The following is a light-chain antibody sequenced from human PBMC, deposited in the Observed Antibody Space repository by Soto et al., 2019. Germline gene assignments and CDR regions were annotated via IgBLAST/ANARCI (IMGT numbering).Light chain of an antibody. CDR2: AAS. V-gene: IGKV1-9*01. CDR3: QQFNVYPLT. Sequence: DIQLTQSPSFLSASVGDRVTITCRASQGIRDFLAWYQQKPGQPPKLLIYAASTLQTGVPTRFSGTASGTEFTLIISNLQPADFATYYCQQFNVYPLTFGGGTKVEIK. CDR1: QGIRDF. J-gene: IGKJ4*01.